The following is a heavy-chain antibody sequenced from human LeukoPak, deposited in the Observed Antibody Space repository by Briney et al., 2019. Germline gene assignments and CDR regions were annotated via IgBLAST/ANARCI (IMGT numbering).Heavy chain of an antibody. CDR2: IYHSGNT. CDR1: GASMSSNY. J-gene: IGHJ4*02. D-gene: IGHD6-19*01. V-gene: IGHV4-4*09. CDR3: ASTRRAAVAGRFDS. Sequence: PSETLSLTCIVSGASMSSNYWSWIRQPPGKGLEWIGYIYHSGNTNYSPSLESRVPMSVDESKNQFSLRVHFVSAADTAVYYCASTRRAAVAGRFDSWGQGTLVTVSS.